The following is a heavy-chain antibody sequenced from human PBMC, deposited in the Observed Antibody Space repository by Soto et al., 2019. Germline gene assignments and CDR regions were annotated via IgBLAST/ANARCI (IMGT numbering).Heavy chain of an antibody. CDR2: INGPGDDT. Sequence: PGGSLRLSCAASGFTFHNYAMSWVRQAPGKGLEWVSSINGPGDDTYYADSVKGRFTISRDNSKNTLYLQMDSLRAEDTALYYCAKNEESDNVSGKSPYDWGPGTRVSLSS. CDR1: GFTFHNYA. J-gene: IGHJ4*03. D-gene: IGHD3-16*01. CDR3: AKNEESDNVSGKSPYD. V-gene: IGHV3-23*01.